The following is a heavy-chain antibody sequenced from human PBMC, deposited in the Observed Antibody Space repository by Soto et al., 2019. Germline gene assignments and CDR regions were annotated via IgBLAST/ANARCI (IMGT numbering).Heavy chain of an antibody. CDR2: LSASGRT. CDR1: GDSIGNVY. V-gene: IGHV4-4*07. D-gene: IGHD2-8*01. Sequence: PSETLSLTCAISGDSIGNVYWSWIRQPAGNGLESLGRLSASGRTNYSPSLQSRVTMSLDRSKNRFSLRLTSVSAADTAVYFCARGMGRYFDICGRGTLVTVSS. J-gene: IGHJ2*01. CDR3: ARGMGRYFDI.